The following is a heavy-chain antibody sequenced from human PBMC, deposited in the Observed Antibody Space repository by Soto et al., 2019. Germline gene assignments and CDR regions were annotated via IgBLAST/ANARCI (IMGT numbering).Heavy chain of an antibody. J-gene: IGHJ5*02. V-gene: IGHV1-18*04. Sequence: GASVKVSCKASGYTFTSYGISWVRQAPGQGLEWMGWISAYNGNTNYAQKLQGRATMTTDTSTSTAYMELRSLRSDDTAVYYCARDGGYCSSTSCYLNWFDPWGQGTLVTVSS. CDR1: GYTFTSYG. D-gene: IGHD2-2*01. CDR3: ARDGGYCSSTSCYLNWFDP. CDR2: ISAYNGNT.